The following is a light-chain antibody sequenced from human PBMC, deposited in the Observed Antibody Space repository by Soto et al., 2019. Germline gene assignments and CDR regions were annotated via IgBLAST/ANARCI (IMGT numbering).Light chain of an antibody. Sequence: DIQMTQSASALSASVGDRVTITCRASQSINRYLAWYQQKPGEAPKLLIYDASSLQSGVPSRFSGSGSGTEFSLSINSLHPDDFATYYCQHYIGLSPFGPVTKVAIK. CDR1: QSINRY. V-gene: IGKV1-5*01. CDR3: QHYIGLSP. CDR2: DAS. J-gene: IGKJ3*01.